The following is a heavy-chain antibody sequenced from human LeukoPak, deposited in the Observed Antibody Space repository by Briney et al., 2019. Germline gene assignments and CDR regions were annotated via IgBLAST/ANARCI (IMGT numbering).Heavy chain of an antibody. Sequence: ASVKVSCTVSGYTLTSYYMRWVRQAPGQGLEWMGWINPDGGGTNYAQKFQGRVIMTRYTSISTAYMELSRLRSDDTAVYYCASFCSGGSCFYDFDYWGQGTLVTVSS. D-gene: IGHD2-15*01. CDR1: GYTLTSYY. CDR2: INPDGGGT. V-gene: IGHV1-2*02. CDR3: ASFCSGGSCFYDFDY. J-gene: IGHJ4*02.